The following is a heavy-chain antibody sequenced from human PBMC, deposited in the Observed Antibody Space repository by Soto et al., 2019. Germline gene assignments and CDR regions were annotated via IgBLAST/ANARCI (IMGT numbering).Heavy chain of an antibody. J-gene: IGHJ4*02. V-gene: IGHV4-39*01. CDR2: IYYSGST. Sequence: SETLSLTCTVSGGSISSSSYYWGWIRQPPGKGLEWIGSIYYSGSTYYNPSLKSRVTISVDTSKNQFYLKLSSVTAADTAVYYCATEGLDYDILTGYQSDYWGQGTLVTVSS. CDR1: GGSISSSSYY. D-gene: IGHD3-9*01. CDR3: ATEGLDYDILTGYQSDY.